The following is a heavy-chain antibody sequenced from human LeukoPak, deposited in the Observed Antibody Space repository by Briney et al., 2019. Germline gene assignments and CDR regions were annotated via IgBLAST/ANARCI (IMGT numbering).Heavy chain of an antibody. CDR3: ARGVQSGYYYYYYYMDV. J-gene: IGHJ6*03. D-gene: IGHD5-12*01. Sequence: GGSLRLSCAASGFTFSSYEMNWVRQAPGKGLEWVSYISSSGSTIYYADSVKGRFTISRDNAKNSLYLQMNSLRAEDTAVYYCARGVQSGYYYYYYYMDVWGKGTTVTISS. V-gene: IGHV3-48*03. CDR2: ISSSGSTI. CDR1: GFTFSSYE.